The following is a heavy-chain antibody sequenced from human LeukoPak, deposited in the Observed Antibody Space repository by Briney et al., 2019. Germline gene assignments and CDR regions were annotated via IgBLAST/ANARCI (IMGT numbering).Heavy chain of an antibody. Sequence: SETLSLTCTVSGGSISSYYWSWIRQPPGKGLEWIGYIYYSGSTNYNPSLKSRVTISVDTSKNQFSLKLSSATAADTAVYYCARADILTGYYPPAFDYWGQGTLVTVSS. D-gene: IGHD3-9*01. V-gene: IGHV4-59*01. CDR2: IYYSGST. J-gene: IGHJ4*02. CDR3: ARADILTGYYPPAFDY. CDR1: GGSISSYY.